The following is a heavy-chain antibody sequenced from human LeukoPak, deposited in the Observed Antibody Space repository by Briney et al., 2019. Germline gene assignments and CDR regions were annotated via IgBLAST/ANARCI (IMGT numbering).Heavy chain of an antibody. CDR2: IYSGGAT. D-gene: IGHD4-17*01. J-gene: IGHJ4*02. CDR3: ARDRNDYGDYGSYEV. V-gene: IGHV3-53*01. CDR1: GFIVSSNY. Sequence: TGGSLRLSCAASGFIVSSNYMNWVRQAPGKGLELVSIIYSGGATYYADSVKGRFTISRDNSKNTLYLQMNSLRAEDTAVYYCARDRNDYGDYGSYEVWGQGTLVTVSS.